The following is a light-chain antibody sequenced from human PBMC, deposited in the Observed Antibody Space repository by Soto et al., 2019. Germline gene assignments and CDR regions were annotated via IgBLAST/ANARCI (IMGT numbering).Light chain of an antibody. CDR2: EVS. CDR3: SSYTSTSSYV. J-gene: IGLJ1*01. V-gene: IGLV2-14*03. Sequence: QSALTQPASVFGLLGSPSPSPSLGPGRNVGGYNSVSWYQQHPGKPPKLIIYEVSNRPSGVSDRFSGSKSGNTASLTISGLQAEDEADYYCSSYTSTSSYVFATGTKVTVL. CDR1: GRNVGGYNS.